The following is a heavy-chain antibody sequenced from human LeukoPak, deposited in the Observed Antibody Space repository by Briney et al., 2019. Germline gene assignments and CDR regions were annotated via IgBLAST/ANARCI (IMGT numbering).Heavy chain of an antibody. V-gene: IGHV1-2*02. CDR3: ARSYYYDSSGYYEEGDWFDP. CDR1: GDTFTGYY. D-gene: IGHD3-22*01. CDR2: INPNSGGT. Sequence: ASVKVSCKASGDTFTGYYMHWVRHAPGQGLEWIGWINPNSGGTNYAQKFQGRVTMTRDTSISTAYMELSRLRSDDTAVYYCARSYYYDSSGYYEEGDWFDPWGQGTLVTVSS. J-gene: IGHJ5*02.